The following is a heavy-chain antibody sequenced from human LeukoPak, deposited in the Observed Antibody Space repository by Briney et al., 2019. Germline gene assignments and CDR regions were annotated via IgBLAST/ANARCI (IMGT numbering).Heavy chain of an antibody. CDR3: ARDPRYFDY. V-gene: IGHV3-74*01. Sequence: PGGSLRLSCAASGFTFSSYAMSWVRQAPGEGLEWVSRINSDGSSTSYADSVKGRFTISRDNAKNTLYLQMNSLRAEDTAVYYCARDPRYFDYWGQGTLVTVSS. J-gene: IGHJ4*02. CDR1: GFTFSSYA. CDR2: INSDGSST. D-gene: IGHD1-14*01.